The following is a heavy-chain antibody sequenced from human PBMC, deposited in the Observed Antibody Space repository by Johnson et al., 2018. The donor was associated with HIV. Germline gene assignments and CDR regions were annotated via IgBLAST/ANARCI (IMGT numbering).Heavy chain of an antibody. V-gene: IGHV3-33*06. D-gene: IGHD1-26*01. CDR3: AKGEELQADYDAFDI. Sequence: QVQLVESGGGVVQPGRSLRLSCAASGFTFSSYGMHWVRQAAGKGLEWVALIWYDGSNKYYADSVKGRFTISRDISRNTLYLQMNSLRAEDTAVYYCAKGEELQADYDAFDIWGQGTMVTVSS. J-gene: IGHJ3*02. CDR2: IWYDGSNK. CDR1: GFTFSSYG.